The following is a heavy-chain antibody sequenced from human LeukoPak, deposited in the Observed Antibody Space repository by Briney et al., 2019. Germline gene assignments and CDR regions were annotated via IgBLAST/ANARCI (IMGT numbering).Heavy chain of an antibody. D-gene: IGHD6-25*01. CDR1: GFTVSNNY. CDR3: AKESSGYYLGY. CDR2: IYPSGAT. V-gene: IGHV3-53*01. Sequence: GGSLRLSCAASGFTVSNNYMSWVRQAPGKGPECVSFIYPSGATFYADSVKGRFANSRDDSKNTLYLQMNNLRIDDTAVYYCAKESSGYYLGYWGQGTLVSVSS. J-gene: IGHJ4*02.